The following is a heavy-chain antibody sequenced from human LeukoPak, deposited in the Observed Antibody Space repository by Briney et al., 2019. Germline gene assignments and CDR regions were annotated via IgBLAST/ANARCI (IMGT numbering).Heavy chain of an antibody. Sequence: ASVKVSCKASGYTFTSYFMHWVRQAPGQGLEWMGIINPSGGSTSYAQKFQGRVTMTRDMSTSTVYMELSSLRSEDTAVYYCARVDTAMAHFDYWGQGTLVTVSS. D-gene: IGHD5-18*01. CDR2: INPSGGST. J-gene: IGHJ4*02. CDR3: ARVDTAMAHFDY. CDR1: GYTFTSYF. V-gene: IGHV1-46*01.